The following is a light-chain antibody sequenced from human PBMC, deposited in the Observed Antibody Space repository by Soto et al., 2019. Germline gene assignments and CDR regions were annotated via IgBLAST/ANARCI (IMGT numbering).Light chain of an antibody. CDR1: QSVLYSSNNKNY. CDR2: WAS. J-gene: IGKJ1*01. V-gene: IGKV4-1*01. CDR3: QQYYSTPRT. Sequence: DNLMTQSAASLAVSLGERATINCKSSQSVLYSSNNKNYLAWYQQKPGQPPKLLIYWASTRESGVPDRFSGSGSGTDFTLTISSLQAEDVAVYYCQQYYSTPRTFGQGTKVDIK.